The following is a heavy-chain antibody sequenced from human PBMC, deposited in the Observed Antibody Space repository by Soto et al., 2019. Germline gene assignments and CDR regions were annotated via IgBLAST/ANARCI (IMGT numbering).Heavy chain of an antibody. Sequence: GGSLRLSCAASGFTFSNAWMNWVRQAPGKGLEWVGRIKSKTDVGTTEYAAPVKGSFTISRDYSKNTLYLQMNSLKTEDTAVYYCTTGLDTMVRGVIMSYGMDVWGQGTTVTVSS. V-gene: IGHV3-15*07. D-gene: IGHD3-10*01. CDR1: GFTFSNAW. J-gene: IGHJ6*02. CDR2: IKSKTDVGTT. CDR3: TTGLDTMVRGVIMSYGMDV.